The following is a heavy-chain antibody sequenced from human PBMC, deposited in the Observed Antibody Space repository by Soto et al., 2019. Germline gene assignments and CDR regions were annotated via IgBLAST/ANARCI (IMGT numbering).Heavy chain of an antibody. J-gene: IGHJ6*02. CDR1: GYSSTSYW. CDR2: IDPSDSYT. D-gene: IGHD4-17*01. V-gene: IGHV5-10-1*01. CDR3: ARLYGGNSGMDV. Sequence: EVQLVQSGAEVKKPGESLRISCKGSGYSSTSYWVTWVRQMPGKGLEWMGRIDPSDSYTNYNPPFQGHVTISVDKSISTAYLQWSSLKASDTAMYYCARLYGGNSGMDVWGQGTTVTVSS.